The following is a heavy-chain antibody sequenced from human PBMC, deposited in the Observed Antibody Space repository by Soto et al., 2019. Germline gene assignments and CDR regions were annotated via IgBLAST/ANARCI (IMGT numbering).Heavy chain of an antibody. CDR1: GFTVSSYY. V-gene: IGHV3-33*08. D-gene: IGHD3-22*01. CDR2: IWYDGSNK. CDR3: ARDYDSSGYPRYYFDY. J-gene: IGHJ4*02. Sequence: GGSLRLSCAASGFTVSSYYMTWVRQAPGKGLEWVAVIWYDGSNKYYADSVKGRFTISRDNSKNTLYLQMNSLRAEDTAVYYCARDYDSSGYPRYYFDYWGQGTLVTVSS.